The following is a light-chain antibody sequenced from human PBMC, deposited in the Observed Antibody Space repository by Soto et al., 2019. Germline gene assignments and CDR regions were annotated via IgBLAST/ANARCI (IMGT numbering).Light chain of an antibody. Sequence: QSALTQPPSASGTPGQRGTISCSGSGSSIGTNTVNWYRQLPGTAPKLLIYGDNQRPSGVPDRFSGSKSGTSASLAISGLQSEDEADYYCAAWDGSLNNVLFGGGTKLTVL. V-gene: IGLV1-44*01. CDR3: AAWDGSLNNVL. CDR1: GSSIGTNT. J-gene: IGLJ2*01. CDR2: GDN.